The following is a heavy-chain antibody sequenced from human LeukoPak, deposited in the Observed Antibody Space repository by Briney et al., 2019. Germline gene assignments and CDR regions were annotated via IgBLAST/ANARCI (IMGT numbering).Heavy chain of an antibody. CDR2: INPSGGST. J-gene: IGHJ4*02. CDR1: GYTFTSYY. D-gene: IGHD6-19*01. CDR3: AILTGVAVAGTGKDY. V-gene: IGHV1-46*01. Sequence: ASVKVSCKASGYTFTSYYMHWVRQAPGQGLEWMGIINPSGGSTSYAQKFQGRVTMTRDTSTSTVYMELSSLRSEDTAVYYCAILTGVAVAGTGKDYWGRGTLVTVSS.